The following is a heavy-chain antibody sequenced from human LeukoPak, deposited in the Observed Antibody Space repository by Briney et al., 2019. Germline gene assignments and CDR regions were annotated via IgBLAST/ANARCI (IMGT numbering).Heavy chain of an antibody. CDR1: GGSFSGYY. D-gene: IGHD3-10*01. J-gene: IGHJ6*03. Sequence: NPSETLSLTCAVYGGSFSGYYWSWLRQPPGKGLEWIGEINHSGSTNYNPSLKSRVTISVDTSKNQFSLKLSSVTAADTAVYYCARVSGSYYYGSGSYYGVGYYYYTDVWGKGTTVTVSS. CDR3: ARVSGSYYYGSGSYYGVGYYYYTDV. CDR2: INHSGST. V-gene: IGHV4-34*01.